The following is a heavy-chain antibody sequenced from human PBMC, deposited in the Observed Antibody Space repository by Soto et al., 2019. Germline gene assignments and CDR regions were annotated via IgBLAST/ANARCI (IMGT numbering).Heavy chain of an antibody. CDR1: GYSFTSYW. V-gene: IGHV5-51*01. Sequence: GESLKISCKGSGYSFTSYWIGWVRQMPGKGLEWMGIIYPVDSETRYSPSFQGHVTISAEKSISTAYLQWSSLKASDTAMYYCARVLRAGYMAYLNYDMDVWGQGTTVTVSS. J-gene: IGHJ6*02. D-gene: IGHD5-12*01. CDR2: IYPVDSET. CDR3: ARVLRAGYMAYLNYDMDV.